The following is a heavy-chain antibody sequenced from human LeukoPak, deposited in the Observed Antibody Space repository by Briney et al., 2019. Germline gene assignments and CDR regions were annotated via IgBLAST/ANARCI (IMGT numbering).Heavy chain of an antibody. Sequence: GGSLRLSCAASGFTFSSYAMHWVRQAPGKGLEWVAVISYDGSNKYYADSVKGRFTVSRDNSRNTLYLQMNSLRADDTAVYYCVREPGPGYFDYWGQGTLVTVSS. D-gene: IGHD6-13*01. J-gene: IGHJ4*02. CDR3: VREPGPGYFDY. V-gene: IGHV3-30*04. CDR1: GFTFSSYA. CDR2: ISYDGSNK.